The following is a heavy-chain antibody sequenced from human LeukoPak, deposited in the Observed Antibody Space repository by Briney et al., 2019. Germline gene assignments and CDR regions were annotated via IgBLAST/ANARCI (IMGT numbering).Heavy chain of an antibody. CDR2: ISYDESNK. J-gene: IGHJ3*02. CDR1: GFTFRSYA. D-gene: IGHD3-22*01. V-gene: IGHV3-30*14. CDR3: ARDGLDSSGPVAFDI. Sequence: GRSLRLSCAASGFTFRSYAMHWVRQAPGKGLEWVAVISYDESNKYYADSVKGRFTISRDNSKNTLYLQMNSLRSEDTAVYYCARDGLDSSGPVAFDIWGQGTMVTVSS.